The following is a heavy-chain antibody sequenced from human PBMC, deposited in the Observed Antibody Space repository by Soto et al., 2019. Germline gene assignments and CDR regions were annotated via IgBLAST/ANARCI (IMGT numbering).Heavy chain of an antibody. J-gene: IGHJ4*02. Sequence: QVQLVQSGAEVKKPGASVKVSCKASGYTFTSYAMHWVRQAPGQRLEWMGWINAGNGNTKYSQKFQGRVTITRDTSASTAYMELSSLRSEDTAVYYCARDLKQQLVPQGYWGQGTLVTVSS. CDR2: INAGNGNT. CDR3: ARDLKQQLVPQGY. V-gene: IGHV1-3*01. D-gene: IGHD6-13*01. CDR1: GYTFTSYA.